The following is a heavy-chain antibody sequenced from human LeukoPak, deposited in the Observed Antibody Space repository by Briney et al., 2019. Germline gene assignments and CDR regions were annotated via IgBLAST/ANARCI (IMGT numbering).Heavy chain of an antibody. J-gene: IGHJ5*02. CDR2: ISAYNGNT. Sequence: AASVKVSCKASGYTFTSYGISWVRKAPGQGLEWMGWISAYNGNTNYAQKLQGRVTMTTDTSTSTAYMELRSLRSDDTAVYYCVRDRASGVSMFDPWGQGTLVTVSS. V-gene: IGHV1-18*01. D-gene: IGHD2-8*01. CDR1: GYTFTSYG. CDR3: VRDRASGVSMFDP.